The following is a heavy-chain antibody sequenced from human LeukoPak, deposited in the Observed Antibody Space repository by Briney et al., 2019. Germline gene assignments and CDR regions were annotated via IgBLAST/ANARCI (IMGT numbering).Heavy chain of an antibody. V-gene: IGHV6-1*01. CDR3: AREWDYGSGSYYNRPLDY. D-gene: IGHD3-10*01. CDR2: TSYRSKWYN. CDR1: GDSVSTNSVA. Sequence: SQTLSLTCAISGDSVSTNSVAWNWIRQSPSRGLEWLGRTSYRSKWYNDYAVSVKSRITITPDTSKNQFSLKLSSVTAADTAVYYCAREWDYGSGSYYNRPLDYWGQGTLVTVSS. J-gene: IGHJ4*02.